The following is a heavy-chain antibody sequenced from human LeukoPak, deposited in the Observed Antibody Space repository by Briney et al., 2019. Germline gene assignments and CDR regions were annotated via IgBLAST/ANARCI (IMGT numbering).Heavy chain of an antibody. Sequence: GGSLRLSCAASGFTFSSYGMHWVRQAPGKGLEWVAFIRYDGNYKYYADSVKGRFTISRDNSKNTLDLQMNSLRVEDTAVYYCARASVVAATPVDYWGQGTLVTVSS. D-gene: IGHD2-15*01. J-gene: IGHJ4*02. CDR3: ARASVVAATPVDY. CDR2: IRYDGNYK. CDR1: GFTFSSYG. V-gene: IGHV3-30*02.